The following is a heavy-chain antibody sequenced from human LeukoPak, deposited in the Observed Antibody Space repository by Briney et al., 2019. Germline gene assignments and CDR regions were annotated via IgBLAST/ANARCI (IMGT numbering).Heavy chain of an antibody. CDR3: AKLYYDFWSGYFDY. CDR2: IIGSGGST. D-gene: IGHD3-3*01. V-gene: IGHV3-23*01. CDR1: GFTFSSYA. J-gene: IGHJ4*02. Sequence: GGSLRLSCAASGFTFSSYAMSWVRQAPGKGLEWVSSIIGSGGSTYYADSVKGRFTISRDNSKNTLYLQMNSLRAEDTAIYYCAKLYYDFWSGYFDYWGQGTLVTVSS.